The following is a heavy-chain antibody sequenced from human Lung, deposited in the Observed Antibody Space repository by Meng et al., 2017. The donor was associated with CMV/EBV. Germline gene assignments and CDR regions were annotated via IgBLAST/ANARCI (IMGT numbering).Heavy chain of an antibody. Sequence: QAQLQESGPGLVKPSQTLSLTCTVSGGSIGSGGYYWSWIRQHPGKGLEWIGYIYYTGSTFYNPSLKSRVTISVDTSKNQFSLKLIPATAADTAVYYCAREAGRDGYATPKFDYWGQGTLVTVSS. CDR1: GGSIGSGGYY. V-gene: IGHV4-31*03. J-gene: IGHJ4*02. CDR2: IYYTGST. D-gene: IGHD5-24*01. CDR3: AREAGRDGYATPKFDY.